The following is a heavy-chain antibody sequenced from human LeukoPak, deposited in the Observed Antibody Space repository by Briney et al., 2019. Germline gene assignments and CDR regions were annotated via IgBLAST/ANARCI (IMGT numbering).Heavy chain of an antibody. CDR1: GGSISSYY. Sequence: SETLSLTCTVSGGSISSYYWSWIRQPPGKGLEWIGEINHSGSTNYNPSLKSRVTISVDTSKNQFSLKLSSVTAADTAVYYCARQGRSTYYYDSSGYYGYWGQGTLVTVSS. D-gene: IGHD3-22*01. V-gene: IGHV4-34*01. CDR3: ARQGRSTYYYDSSGYYGY. CDR2: INHSGST. J-gene: IGHJ4*02.